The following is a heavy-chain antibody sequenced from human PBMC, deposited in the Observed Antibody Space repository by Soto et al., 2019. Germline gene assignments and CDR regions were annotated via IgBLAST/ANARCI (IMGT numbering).Heavy chain of an antibody. Sequence: SETMSLTCTVSGGSLSSYYGSWIRQPPGKGLEWIGYIYYSGSTNYNPSLKSRVTISVDTSKNQFSLKLSSVTAADTAVYYCARRYGRNFDYWGQGTLVTVSS. V-gene: IGHV4-59*01. CDR2: IYYSGST. CDR1: GGSLSSYY. J-gene: IGHJ4*02. D-gene: IGHD1-26*01. CDR3: ARRYGRNFDY.